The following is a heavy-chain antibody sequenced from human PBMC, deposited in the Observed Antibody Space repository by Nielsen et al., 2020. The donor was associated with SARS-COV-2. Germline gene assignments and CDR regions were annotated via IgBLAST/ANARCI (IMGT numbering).Heavy chain of an antibody. CDR3: ATSTPLVRSAWFDP. CDR1: GYTFTSYY. CDR2: INAGNANT. J-gene: IGHJ5*02. V-gene: IGHV1/OR15-3*01. Sequence: ASVKVSCKASGYTFTSYYMHWVRQAPGQRLEWMGWINAGNANTKYSQKFQGRVTMTEDTSTDTAYMELSSLRSEDTAVYYCATSTPLVRSAWFDPWGQGTLVTVSS. D-gene: IGHD3-3*01.